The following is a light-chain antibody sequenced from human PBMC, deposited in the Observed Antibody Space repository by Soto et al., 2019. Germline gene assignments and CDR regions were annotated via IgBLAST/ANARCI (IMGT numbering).Light chain of an antibody. J-gene: IGLJ2*01. CDR2: LVS. Sequence: QAVLTQPPSASGSPGQSVTISGSGTGSDIGYYNYVSWYQQHPGKAPKLIIYLVSERPSGVPDRFSGSKSGNTASLTVSGLQAEDEADYYCSSIADRNKVLFGGGTKLTVL. CDR1: GSDIGYYNY. V-gene: IGLV2-8*01. CDR3: SSIADRNKVL.